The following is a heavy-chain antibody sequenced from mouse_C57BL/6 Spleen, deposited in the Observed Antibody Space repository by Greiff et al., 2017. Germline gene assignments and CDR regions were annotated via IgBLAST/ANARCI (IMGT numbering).Heavy chain of an antibody. CDR2: IYPGSGST. Sequence: QVQLQQPGAELVKPGASVKMSCKASGYTFTSYWITWVKQRPGQGLEWIGDIYPGSGSTNYNEKFKSKATLTVDTSSNTAYMQLSSLTSEDSAVYYCARLKSPITTVVAHWYFDVWGTGTTVTVSS. V-gene: IGHV1-55*01. J-gene: IGHJ1*03. CDR1: GYTFTSYW. D-gene: IGHD1-1*01. CDR3: ARLKSPITTVVAHWYFDV.